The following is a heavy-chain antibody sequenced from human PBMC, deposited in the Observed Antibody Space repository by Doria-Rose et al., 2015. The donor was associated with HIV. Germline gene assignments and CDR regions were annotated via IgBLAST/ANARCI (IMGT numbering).Heavy chain of an antibody. V-gene: IGHV2-26*01. CDR3: ARIKSSRWYHKYYFDF. CDR2: ISSNDER. CDR1: GVSLSSPGMG. Sequence: QITLKESGPVLVKPTETLTLTCTVSGVSLSSPGMGVSWIRQPPGKALEWLANISSNDERYYKTSLKSRLNISRGTSKSQVVRTMTDMDPVDTATCYCARIKSSRWYHKYYFDFWGQGTLVIVSA. D-gene: IGHD6-13*01. J-gene: IGHJ4*02.